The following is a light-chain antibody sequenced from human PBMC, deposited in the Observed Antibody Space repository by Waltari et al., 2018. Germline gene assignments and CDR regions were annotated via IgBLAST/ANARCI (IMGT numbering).Light chain of an antibody. CDR2: GNN. CDR1: SSNIGAGSH. J-gene: IGLJ3*02. CDR3: QSYDSSLSGSV. Sequence: QSVLTQPPSVSGAPGQRVTTSCTGTSSNIGAGSHVNWYQQLPGTAPKLLVYGNNNRPSGVPDRFSGSKSGTSASLAITGLQAEDEADYYCQSYDSSLSGSVFGGGTKVTVL. V-gene: IGLV1-40*01.